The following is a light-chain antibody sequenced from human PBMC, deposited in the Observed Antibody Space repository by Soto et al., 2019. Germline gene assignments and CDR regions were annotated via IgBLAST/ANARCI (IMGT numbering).Light chain of an antibody. V-gene: IGKV3-20*01. CDR3: QQYYSTPRT. CDR2: GAS. J-gene: IGKJ1*01. CDR1: ESVTSSY. Sequence: EIVLTQSPGTLSLSPGERATLSCRASESVTSSYLAWYQHKPGQAPRLLIYGASSRATGIPDRFSGSGSGTDFTLTISRLEPEDFAVYYCQQYYSTPRTFGHGTKVEIK.